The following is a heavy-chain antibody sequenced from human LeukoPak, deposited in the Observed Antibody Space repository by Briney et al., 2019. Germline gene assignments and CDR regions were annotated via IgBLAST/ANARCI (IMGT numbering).Heavy chain of an antibody. J-gene: IGHJ4*02. D-gene: IGHD6-13*01. CDR2: INPNSGGT. CDR3: ARALRPGRVAAAVDY. Sequence: ASVKVSCKASGYTFTGYYMHWVRQAPGQGLEWMGWINPNSGGTNYAQKFQGRVTMTRDTSISTAYMELSRLRSDDTAVYYCARALRPGRVAAAVDYWGQGTLVTVSS. V-gene: IGHV1-2*02. CDR1: GYTFTGYY.